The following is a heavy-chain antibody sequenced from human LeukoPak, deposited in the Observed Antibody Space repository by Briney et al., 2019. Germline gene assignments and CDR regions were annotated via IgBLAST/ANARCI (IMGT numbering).Heavy chain of an antibody. J-gene: IGHJ5*01. D-gene: IGHD6-13*01. CDR3: ARDAFQGSSWSNWFDS. V-gene: IGHV1-18*01. CDR2: INANTGST. CDR1: GYTFNTNG. Sequence: ASVKVSCKASGYTFNTNGLNWVRQAPGQGLEWMGWINANTGSTNYAQIFQGRVTMTTDTSTSTAYMELTSLTSDDTAIYYCARDAFQGSSWSNWFDSWGQGTLVTVSS.